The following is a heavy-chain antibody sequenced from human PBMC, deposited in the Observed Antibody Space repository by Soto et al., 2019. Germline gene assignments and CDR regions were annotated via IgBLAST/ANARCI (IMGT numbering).Heavy chain of an antibody. D-gene: IGHD1-20*01. CDR1: GGSISSGGYC. V-gene: IGHV4-31*01. CDR3: ARGLTGNLFDP. Sequence: PSETLSLTCTVSGGSISSGGYCWSWVRQHPGKGLEWIGYIYYSGSTYYNPPPKSPVTISVDTSKNQFSLKLSSVTAADTAVYYCARGLTGNLFDPWGQGTQVTVTS. J-gene: IGHJ5*02. CDR2: IYYSGST.